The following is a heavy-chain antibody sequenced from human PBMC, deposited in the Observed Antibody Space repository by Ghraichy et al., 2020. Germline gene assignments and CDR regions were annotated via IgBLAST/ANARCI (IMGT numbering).Heavy chain of an antibody. CDR2: ISSDGGST. CDR1: GFTFSSYA. V-gene: IGHV3-23*01. D-gene: IGHD3-22*01. CDR3: AKDRFYYYDSSAYPALDAFDI. Sequence: LSLTCAASGFTFSSYAISWVRQAPGKGLEWVSVISSDGGSTYYADSVKGRFTISRDNSKNTLYLQMNSLRAEDTALYYCAKDRFYYYDSSAYPALDAFDIWGQGTMVTVSS. J-gene: IGHJ3*02.